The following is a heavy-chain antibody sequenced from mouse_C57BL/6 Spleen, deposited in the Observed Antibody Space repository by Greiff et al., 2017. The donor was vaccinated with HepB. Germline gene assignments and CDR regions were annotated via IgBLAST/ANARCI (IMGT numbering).Heavy chain of an antibody. V-gene: IGHV10-1*01. CDR3: VRHWAYDSHWYFDV. D-gene: IGHD2-12*01. J-gene: IGHJ1*03. Sequence: EVTLVESGGGLVQPKGSLKLSCAASGFSFNTYAMNWVRQAPGKGLEWVARIRSKSNNYATYYADSVKDRFTISRDDSESMLYLQMNNLKTEDTAMYYCVRHWAYDSHWYFDVWGTGTTVTVSS. CDR2: IRSKSNNYAT. CDR1: GFSFNTYA.